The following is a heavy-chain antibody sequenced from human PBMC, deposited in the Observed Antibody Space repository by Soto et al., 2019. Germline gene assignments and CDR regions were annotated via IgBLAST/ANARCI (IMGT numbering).Heavy chain of an antibody. CDR3: ASHFDYGDWNWCDP. D-gene: IGHD4-17*01. J-gene: IGHJ5*02. Sequence: PSETLSLTCTVSGDSISSGGSYSSWIRQHPGKGLEWMGYIYYSGSSYYNPSIKSRVTISIDAYTTQFSLKVSSVTSADTAVYYCASHFDYGDWNWCDPWGQGTLVTAPQ. CDR2: IYYSGSS. CDR1: GDSISSGGSY. V-gene: IGHV4-31*03.